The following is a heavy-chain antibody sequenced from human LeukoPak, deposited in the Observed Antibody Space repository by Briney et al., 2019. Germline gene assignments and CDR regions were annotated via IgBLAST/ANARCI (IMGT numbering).Heavy chain of an antibody. CDR2: ISSNGGST. CDR3: ANEVLAVAGTGNWFDP. D-gene: IGHD6-19*01. CDR1: GFTFSSFA. J-gene: IGHJ5*02. V-gene: IGHV3-23*01. Sequence: PGGSLRLSCAASGFTFSSFAMDWVRQAPGKGLEWVSAISSNGGSTYYADYVKGRFIISRDNSRNTLYLQMNSLRVEDTAVYYCANEVLAVAGTGNWFDPWGQGTLVTVSS.